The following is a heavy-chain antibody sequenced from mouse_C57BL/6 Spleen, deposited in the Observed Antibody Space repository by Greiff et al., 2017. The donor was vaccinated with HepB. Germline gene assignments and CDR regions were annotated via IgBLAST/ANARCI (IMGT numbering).Heavy chain of an antibody. Sequence: QVQLKQPGAELVMPGASVKLSCKASGYTFTSYWMHWVKQRPGQGLEWIGEIDPSDSYTNYNQKFKGKSTLTVDKSSSTAYMQLSSLTSEDSAVYYCAREPDYFDYWGLGTTLTVSS. D-gene: IGHD6-1*01. V-gene: IGHV1-69*01. CDR1: GYTFTSYW. CDR2: IDPSDSYT. CDR3: AREPDYFDY. J-gene: IGHJ2*01.